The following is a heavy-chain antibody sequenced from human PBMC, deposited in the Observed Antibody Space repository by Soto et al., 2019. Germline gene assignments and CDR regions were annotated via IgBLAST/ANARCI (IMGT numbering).Heavy chain of an antibody. CDR3: VRRPFHDYGELFDY. CDR1: GGSISSSSYY. V-gene: IGHV4-39*01. D-gene: IGHD4-17*01. Sequence: PSETLSLTCTVSGGSISSSSYYWGWIRQPPGKGLEWIGSIYYSGSTYYNPSLKSRVTISVDTSKNQFSLKLSSVTAADTAVYYCVRRPFHDYGELFDYWGQGTLVTVSS. CDR2: IYYSGST. J-gene: IGHJ4*02.